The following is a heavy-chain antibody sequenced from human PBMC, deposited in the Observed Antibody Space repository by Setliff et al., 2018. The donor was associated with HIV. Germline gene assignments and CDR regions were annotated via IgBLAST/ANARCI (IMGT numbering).Heavy chain of an antibody. D-gene: IGHD6-19*01. CDR3: ARPRRVRSRAWYWCDI. J-gene: IGHJ5*02. CDR1: GYSINSGFS. V-gene: IGHV4-38-2*01. CDR2: IYQSGSI. Sequence: SETLSLTCAASGYSINSGFSRAWIRQPPGQGPQWIGSIYQSGSIYYNPSLQSRVTISVDSSKNQFSLNLFSVTAADTAVYYCARPRRVRSRAWYWCDIWGQGTLVTVSS.